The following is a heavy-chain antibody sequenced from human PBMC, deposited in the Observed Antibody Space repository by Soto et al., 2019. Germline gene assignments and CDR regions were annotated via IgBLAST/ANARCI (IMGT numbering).Heavy chain of an antibody. CDR3: ARYCSGGSCYGYYYGMDV. CDR1: GGTFSSYA. V-gene: IGHV1-69*13. Sequence: ASVKVSCKASGGTFSSYAISWVRQAPGQGLEWMGGIIPIFGTANYAQKFQGRVTITADESTSTAYMELSSLRSEDTAVYYCARYCSGGSCYGYYYGMDVWGQGTTVTVSS. CDR2: IIPIFGTA. D-gene: IGHD2-15*01. J-gene: IGHJ6*02.